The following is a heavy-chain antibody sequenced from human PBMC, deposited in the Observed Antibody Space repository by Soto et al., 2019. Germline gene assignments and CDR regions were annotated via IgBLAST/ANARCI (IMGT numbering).Heavy chain of an antibody. V-gene: IGHV3-30-3*01. CDR3: ASDVSGFAYFDF. CDR2: ISFNGINT. J-gene: IGHJ4*02. D-gene: IGHD3-3*01. Sequence: LRLSCAASGFSFSDYAMHWVRQAPGRGPEWLALISFNGINTYYADSVRGRFTISRDNSKNTLFLQMNTLRAEDTAVSYCASDVSGFAYFDFWGQGTLVTVYS. CDR1: GFSFSDYA.